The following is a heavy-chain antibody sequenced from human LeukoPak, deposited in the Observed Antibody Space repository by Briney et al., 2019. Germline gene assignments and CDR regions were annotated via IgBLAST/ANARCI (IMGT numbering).Heavy chain of an antibody. Sequence: GASGKLSCKAFGYTFTIIYMHWGRQSPGQGPGWIGVISPSGGSTTYAQKFQGRVTMTRDMSTSTVYMELSSLRSEDTAVYYCARGLERLRVGPGYYYYYMDVWGKGTTVTVSS. D-gene: IGHD1-1*01. J-gene: IGHJ6*03. CDR1: GYTFTIIY. V-gene: IGHV1-46*01. CDR3: ARGLERLRVGPGYYYYYMDV. CDR2: ISPSGGST.